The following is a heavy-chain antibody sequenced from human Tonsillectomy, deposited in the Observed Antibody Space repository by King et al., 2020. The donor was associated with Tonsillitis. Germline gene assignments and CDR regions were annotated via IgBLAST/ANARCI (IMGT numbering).Heavy chain of an antibody. CDR3: ARNSTYCTNGVCSSCFDY. CDR1: GFTFDDYG. J-gene: IGHJ4*02. D-gene: IGHD2-8*01. CDR2: INWNGGST. Sequence: VQLVESGGGVVRPGGSLRLSCAASGFTFDDYGMNWVRQAPGKGLEWVSGINWNGGSTGYADSVKGRFTISRDNAKNSLYLQMNSLRAEDTALYYCARNSTYCTNGVCSSCFDYWGQGTLVTVSS. V-gene: IGHV3-20*04.